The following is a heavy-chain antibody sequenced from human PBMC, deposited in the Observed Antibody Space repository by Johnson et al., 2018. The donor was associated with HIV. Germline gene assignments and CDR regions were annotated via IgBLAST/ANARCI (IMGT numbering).Heavy chain of an antibody. V-gene: IGHV3-66*01. CDR3: SKGGPPGCSSTSCHRVFDI. D-gene: IGHD2-2*01. Sequence: VQLVESGGGVVQPGRSLRLSCAASGFTFSSTAMRWVRQAPGTGLEWVSVIYSGGSTYYTDPVKGRFTIPSDNSKNTLYLQMNTRGVEDTAVYYCSKGGPPGCSSTSCHRVFDIGGQGTMVTVSS. CDR1: GFTFSSTA. J-gene: IGHJ3*02. CDR2: IYSGGST.